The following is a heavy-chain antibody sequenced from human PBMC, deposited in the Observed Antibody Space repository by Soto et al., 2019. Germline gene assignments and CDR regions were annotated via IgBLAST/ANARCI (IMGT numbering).Heavy chain of an antibody. CDR2: ISAYNGNT. J-gene: IGHJ4*02. D-gene: IGHD2-8*01. CDR3: ARMIGYCTNGICYTPDY. CDR1: GYTFTNYG. V-gene: IGHV1-18*01. Sequence: ASVKVSCKASGYTFTNYGISWVRQAPGQGLEWMGWISAYNGNTKYVQKFRGRVTVSTDTSTSTAYMELRSLRSDDTAVYYCARMIGYCTNGICYTPDYWGQGTLVTVSS.